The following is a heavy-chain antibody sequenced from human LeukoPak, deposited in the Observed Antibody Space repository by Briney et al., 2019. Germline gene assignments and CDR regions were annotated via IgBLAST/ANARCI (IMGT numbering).Heavy chain of an antibody. CDR3: ARDGYYDSSVEDAFDI. J-gene: IGHJ3*02. CDR1: GYTFTSYG. V-gene: IGHV1-18*01. CDR2: ISAYNGNT. D-gene: IGHD3-22*01. Sequence: ASVKVSCKASGYTFTSYGISWVRQAPGQGLEWMGWISAYNGNTNYAQKLQGRVTMTTDTSTSTAYMELRSLRSDDTAVYYCARDGYYDSSVEDAFDIWGQGTMVTVSS.